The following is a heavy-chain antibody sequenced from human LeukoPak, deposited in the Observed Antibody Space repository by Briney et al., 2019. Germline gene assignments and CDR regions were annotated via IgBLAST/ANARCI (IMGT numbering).Heavy chain of an antibody. J-gene: IGHJ4*02. D-gene: IGHD5-12*01. Sequence: GGSLRLSCAASGFTFSSYAMSWVRQAPGKGLEWVSAISGSGGSTYYADSVKGRFTISRDNSKNTLYLQMNSLRAEDTAVYYCAEARYSGYDAGVDTFDYWGQGTLVTVSS. CDR2: ISGSGGST. CDR1: GFTFSSYA. CDR3: AEARYSGYDAGVDTFDY. V-gene: IGHV3-23*01.